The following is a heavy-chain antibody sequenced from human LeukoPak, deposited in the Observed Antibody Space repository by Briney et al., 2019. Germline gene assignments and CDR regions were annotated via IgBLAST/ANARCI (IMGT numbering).Heavy chain of an antibody. D-gene: IGHD2-21*02. Sequence: PGGSLRLSCAASGFTVSSNYMSWVRQAPGKGLEWVSVIYSGGSTYYADSVKGRFTISRDNSKNTLYLQMNSLRAEDTAVYYCARFGSERGVVTAIFYFDYWGQGTLVTVSS. CDR2: IYSGGST. J-gene: IGHJ4*02. CDR3: ARFGSERGVVTAIFYFDY. CDR1: GFTVSSNY. V-gene: IGHV3-66*01.